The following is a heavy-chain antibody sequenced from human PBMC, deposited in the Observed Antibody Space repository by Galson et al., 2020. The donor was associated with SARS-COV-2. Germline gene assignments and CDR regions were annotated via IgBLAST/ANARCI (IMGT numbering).Heavy chain of an antibody. CDR2: INPNSGGT. V-gene: IGHV1-2*02. CDR3: ARLYSSSSWNYYYYYGMDV. D-gene: IGHD6-13*01. J-gene: IGHJ6*02. CDR1: GYTFTGYY. Sequence: ASVKVSCKASGYTFTGYYMHWVRQAPGQGLEWMGWINPNSGGTNYAQKFQGRVTMTRDTSISTAYMELSRLRSDDTAVYYCARLYSSSSWNYYYYYGMDVWGQGTTVTV.